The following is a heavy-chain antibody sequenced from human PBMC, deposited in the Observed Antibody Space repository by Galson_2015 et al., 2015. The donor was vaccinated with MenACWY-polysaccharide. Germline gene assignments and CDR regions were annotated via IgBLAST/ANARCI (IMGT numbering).Heavy chain of an antibody. J-gene: IGHJ4*02. V-gene: IGHV3-23*01. CDR2: ISASGGST. CDR1: GFTFSSYA. D-gene: IGHD3/OR15-3a*01. CDR3: ARGGLWTSPYDY. Sequence: SLRLSCAASGFTFSSYAMNWVRQAPGQGLEWVSVISASGGSTYYADSVTGRFTISRDDSNNLLYLQMNSLRAEDTAVYYCARGGLWTSPYDYWGQGTLVTVSS.